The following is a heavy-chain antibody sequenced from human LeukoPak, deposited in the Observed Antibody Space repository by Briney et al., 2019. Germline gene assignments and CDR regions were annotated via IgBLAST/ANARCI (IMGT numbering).Heavy chain of an antibody. CDR2: ISGSGGST. D-gene: IGHD3-9*01. CDR1: GFTFSSYA. CDR3: AKAEAYYDILTGYPFDY. Sequence: GGSLRLSCAASGFTFSSYAMSWVRQAPGKGLEWVAAISGSGGSTYYADSVKGRFTISRHNSKNTLYQQMNSLRAEDTAVYYCAKAEAYYDILTGYPFDYWGQGTLVTVSS. V-gene: IGHV3-23*01. J-gene: IGHJ4*02.